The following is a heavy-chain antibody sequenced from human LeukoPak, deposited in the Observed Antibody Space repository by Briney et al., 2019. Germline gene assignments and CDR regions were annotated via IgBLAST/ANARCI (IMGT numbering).Heavy chain of an antibody. CDR3: ARETLVGTTNYFDN. J-gene: IGHJ4*02. Sequence: TSETLSLTCTVAGGSINTEYWRWVRQPAGRGREWVGRVYTSGNTNYSGSLQSGVTISLDTSTKQFFLKLSSVTAADTAVYYCARETLVGTTNYFDNWGQGTLVTVSS. CDR2: VYTSGNT. D-gene: IGHD1-26*01. CDR1: GGSINTEY. V-gene: IGHV4-4*07.